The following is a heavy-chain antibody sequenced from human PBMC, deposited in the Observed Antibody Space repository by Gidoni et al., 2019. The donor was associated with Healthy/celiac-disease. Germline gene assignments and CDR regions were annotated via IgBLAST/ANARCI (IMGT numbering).Heavy chain of an antibody. CDR1: GFSLSTSGMC. D-gene: IGHD3-22*01. V-gene: IGHV2-70*15. CDR2: IDWDDDK. CDR3: ARIGYYDSSGNYYYYGMDV. Sequence: QVTLRESGPALVKPTQTLTLTCTFSGFSLSTSGMCGSWIRQPPGKALEWLARIDWDDDKYYSTSLKTRLTISKDTSKNQVVLTMTNMDPVDTATYYCARIGYYDSSGNYYYYGMDVWGQGTTVTVSS. J-gene: IGHJ6*02.